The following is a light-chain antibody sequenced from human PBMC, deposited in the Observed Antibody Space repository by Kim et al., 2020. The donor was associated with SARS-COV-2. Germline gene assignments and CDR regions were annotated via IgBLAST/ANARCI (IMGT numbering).Light chain of an antibody. J-gene: IGLJ3*02. V-gene: IGLV7-46*01. Sequence: PRATVTLTCASSTGTVTSDHYVCWFQQKPGQAPKTLIFDTDNTHSWTPARFAGYLLGGKAALTLTDALPEDEADYYCLLSYSGARVFGGGTQLTVL. CDR2: DTD. CDR1: TGTVTSDHY. CDR3: LLSYSGARV.